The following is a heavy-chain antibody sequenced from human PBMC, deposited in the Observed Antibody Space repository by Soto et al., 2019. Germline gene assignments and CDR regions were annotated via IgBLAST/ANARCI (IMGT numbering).Heavy chain of an antibody. Sequence: GGSLRVSCAASGFTFSSYAMSWVRQAPGKGLEWVSAISGSGDSTYYANSVKGRFTISRDNSKNTRYLQMNSLRAEDTAVYYCATDTQQEGLLVFHYWGQGTLVTVPS. D-gene: IGHD3-3*01. J-gene: IGHJ4*02. CDR1: GFTFSSYA. V-gene: IGHV3-23*01. CDR2: ISGSGDST. CDR3: ATDTQQEGLLVFHY.